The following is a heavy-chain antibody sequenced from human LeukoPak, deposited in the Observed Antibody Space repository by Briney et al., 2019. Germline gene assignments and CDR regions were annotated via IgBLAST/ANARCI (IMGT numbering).Heavy chain of an antibody. CDR3: ARHGRGYQDSYYYYYYYMDV. V-gene: IGHV5-51*01. CDR1: GYSFTSYW. D-gene: IGHD5-12*01. Sequence: GESLKISCKGSGYSFTSYWIGWVRQMPGKGLEWMGIIYPGDSDTRYSPSFQGQVTISADKSISTAYLQWSSLKASDTAMYYCARHGRGYQDSYYYYYYYMDVWGKGTTVTISS. CDR2: IYPGDSDT. J-gene: IGHJ6*03.